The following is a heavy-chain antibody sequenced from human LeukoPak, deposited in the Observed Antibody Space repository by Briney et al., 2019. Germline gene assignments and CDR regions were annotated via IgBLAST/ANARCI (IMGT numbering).Heavy chain of an antibody. CDR1: GGSISSYY. D-gene: IGHD6-13*01. Sequence: PSETLSLTCTVSGGSISSYYWSWIRQPPGKGLEWIGYIYYSGSINYNPSLKSRVTISVDTSKNQFSLKLSSVTAADTAVYYCARSWAGSWSVIDYWGQGTLVTVSS. CDR3: ARSWAGSWSVIDY. V-gene: IGHV4-59*01. CDR2: IYYSGSI. J-gene: IGHJ4*02.